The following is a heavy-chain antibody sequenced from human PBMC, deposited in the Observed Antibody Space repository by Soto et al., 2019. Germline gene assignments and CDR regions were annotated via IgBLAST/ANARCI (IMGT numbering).Heavy chain of an antibody. J-gene: IGHJ3*02. V-gene: IGHV5-51*01. CDR1: GYIFTSYW. Sequence: GEALKISCKGSGYIFTSYWLGLVRQMPGKGLEWMGIIYPGDSDTRYSPSFQGQVTISADKSISTAYLQWSSLKASDTAMYYCARHIRDSDAFDIWGQGTMVTVS. CDR2: IYPGDSDT. D-gene: IGHD2-21*01. CDR3: ARHIRDSDAFDI.